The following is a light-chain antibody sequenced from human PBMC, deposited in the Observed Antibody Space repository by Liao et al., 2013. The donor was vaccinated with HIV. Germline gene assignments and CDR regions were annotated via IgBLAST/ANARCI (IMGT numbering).Light chain of an antibody. CDR2: SDS. V-gene: IGLV3-21*04. CDR3: QVWDSSSDPRGV. Sequence: SYVLTQPPSVSVAPGKTARITCVGNNVGSKSVHWYRQKPGQAPVLVIYSDSDRPSGIPERFSGSNSGNTATLTISRVEAGDEADYYCQVWDSSSDPRGVFGGGTKLTVL. CDR1: NVGSKS. J-gene: IGLJ3*02.